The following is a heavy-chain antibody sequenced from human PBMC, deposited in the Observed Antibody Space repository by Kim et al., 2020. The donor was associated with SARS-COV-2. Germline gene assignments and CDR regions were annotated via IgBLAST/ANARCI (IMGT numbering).Heavy chain of an antibody. J-gene: IGHJ3*02. D-gene: IGHD6-13*01. CDR3: ARDVSGAAGTGAFDI. V-gene: IGHV4-59*01. Sequence: PSRRSRVTISVDTARNQFSLKLSSVTAADTAVDYCARDVSGAAGTGAFDIWGQGTMVTVSS.